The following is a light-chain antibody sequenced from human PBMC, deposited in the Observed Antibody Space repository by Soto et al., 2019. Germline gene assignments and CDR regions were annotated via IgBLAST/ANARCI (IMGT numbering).Light chain of an antibody. CDR1: SSDIGGYDS. V-gene: IGLV2-11*01. CDR2: DVS. J-gene: IGLJ1*01. Sequence: QSALTQPRSVSGSPGQSVTISCTGTSSDIGGYDSVSWYQQHPGKAPKLMIYDVSKRPSGVPDRFSGSKSGNTASLTISGLQAEDEADYYCCSYAGNYYVFGTGTKVTV. CDR3: CSYAGNYYV.